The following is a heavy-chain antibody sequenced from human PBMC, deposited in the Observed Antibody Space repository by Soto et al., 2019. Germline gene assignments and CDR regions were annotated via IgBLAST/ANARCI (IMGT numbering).Heavy chain of an antibody. Sequence: SVKVSCKASGGTFSSYAISWVRQSPGQGLEWMGGIIPIFGTANYAQKFQGRVTITADESTSTAYMELSSLRSEDTAVYYCASQPDDSTNRRDFWSQGTLVTVSS. CDR1: GGTFSSYA. CDR3: ASQPDDSTNRRDF. CDR2: IIPIFGTA. V-gene: IGHV1-69*13. D-gene: IGHD2-21*02. J-gene: IGHJ4*02.